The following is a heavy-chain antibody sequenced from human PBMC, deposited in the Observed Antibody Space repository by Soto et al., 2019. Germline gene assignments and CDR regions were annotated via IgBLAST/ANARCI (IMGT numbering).Heavy chain of an antibody. V-gene: IGHV3-23*01. Sequence: VGPMRLCWGASGVTFSDYAMSLVRKDQGKGLEWVSAISGTGGGTNYADSVKGRFTISRDNSKNTLYLQMSSLRSEDTAVYFCAKDDHKQWPGVDFDYWGQRTLVTVSS. CDR1: GVTFSDYA. D-gene: IGHD6-19*01. CDR2: ISGTGGGT. CDR3: AKDDHKQWPGVDFDY. J-gene: IGHJ4*02.